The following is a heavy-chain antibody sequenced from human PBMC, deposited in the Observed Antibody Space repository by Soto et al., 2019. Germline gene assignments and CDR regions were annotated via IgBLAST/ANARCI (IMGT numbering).Heavy chain of an antibody. J-gene: IGHJ6*02. V-gene: IGHV2-5*02. CDR1: GFSLNTGGLG. CDR2: TYWDGHK. CDR3: APSRCCGDCHRSYSSHYYCGMDV. Sequence: QITLKESGPTLVKPTQTLTLTCTFSGFSLNTGGLGVGWIRQPPGKALAWLALTYWDGHKRYSPSPKSRLSITKDLSHNHVVLTITNPDPVATATFYCAPSRCCGDCHRSYSSHYYCGMDVRRQGTTVTVSS. D-gene: IGHD2-21*02.